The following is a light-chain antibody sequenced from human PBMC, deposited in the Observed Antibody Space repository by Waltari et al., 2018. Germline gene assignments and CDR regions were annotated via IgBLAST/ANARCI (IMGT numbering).Light chain of an antibody. Sequence: QSALPQPRSVSGSPGQSVTISCTGTSSDVGRYNYVSWFQQYPGKAPKLMISDVSERPSGVPERFSGSTSGNTASLTISGLQAEDEADYYCCSYAGIYTWVFGGGTQLTVL. V-gene: IGLV2-11*01. J-gene: IGLJ3*02. CDR2: DVS. CDR1: SSDVGRYNY. CDR3: CSYAGIYTWV.